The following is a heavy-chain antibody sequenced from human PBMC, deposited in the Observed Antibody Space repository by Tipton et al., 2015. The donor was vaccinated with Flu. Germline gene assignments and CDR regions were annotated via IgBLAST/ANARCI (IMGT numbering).Heavy chain of an antibody. CDR1: GYSVTSGYF. CDR3: VIRTYDSAGSGYS. CDR2: IYHTGST. Sequence: TLSLTCIVSGYSVTSGYFWGWIRQPPGKGPEWIGSIYHTGSTFYNSSLRSRVSVSVDTSKNQFSLYLSSVTAADTAVYYCVIRTYDSAGSGYSWGQGTTVTVSS. J-gene: IGHJ6*02. V-gene: IGHV4-38-2*02. D-gene: IGHD3-22*01.